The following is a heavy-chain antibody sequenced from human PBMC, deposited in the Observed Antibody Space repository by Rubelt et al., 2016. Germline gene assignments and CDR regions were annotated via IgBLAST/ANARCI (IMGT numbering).Heavy chain of an antibody. V-gene: IGHV4-39*07. CDR3: AGHEAAGSSWPLDD. CDR2: IHYSGRT. D-gene: IGHD6-13*01. Sequence: QVQLQESGPGLVKPSETLSLTCTVSGGSITDSSYYWGWIRQPPEKGLEWIASIHYSGRTDYNPSLKSRVNISLDTSKNQVSRRLNFGTAADTAVYYCAGHEAAGSSWPLDDWGQGTQVTVSS. J-gene: IGHJ4*02. CDR1: GGSITDSSYY.